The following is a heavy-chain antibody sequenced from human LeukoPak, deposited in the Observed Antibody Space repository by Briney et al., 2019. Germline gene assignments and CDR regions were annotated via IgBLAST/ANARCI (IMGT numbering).Heavy chain of an antibody. D-gene: IGHD5-12*01. CDR2: IIPIFGTA. CDR3: ARRGATERVFDY. V-gene: IGHV1-69*05. CDR1: GGTFSSYA. J-gene: IGHJ4*02. Sequence: SVKVSCKASGGTFSSYAISWVRQAPGQGLEWMGGIIPIFGTANNAQKFQGRVTMTRDMSTSTVYMELSSLRSEDTAVYYCARRGATERVFDYWGQGTLVTVSS.